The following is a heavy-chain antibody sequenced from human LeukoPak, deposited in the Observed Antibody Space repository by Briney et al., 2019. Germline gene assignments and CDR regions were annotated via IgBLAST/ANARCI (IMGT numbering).Heavy chain of an antibody. D-gene: IGHD4-17*01. CDR2: ISYDGSNK. Sequence: HPGGSLRLSCAASGFTFSSYAMHWVRQAPGKGLEWVAVISYDGSNKYYADSVKGRFTISRDNSKNTLYLQMNSLRTEDTAVYYCARERGMTTVTTFDYWGQGTLVTVSS. CDR3: ARERGMTTVTTFDY. J-gene: IGHJ4*02. CDR1: GFTFSSYA. V-gene: IGHV3-30-3*01.